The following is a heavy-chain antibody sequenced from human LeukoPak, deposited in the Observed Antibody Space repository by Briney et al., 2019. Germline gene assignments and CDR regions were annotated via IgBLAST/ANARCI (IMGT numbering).Heavy chain of an antibody. CDR3: ARPLSLAVAITTDY. J-gene: IGHJ4*02. V-gene: IGHV4-34*01. D-gene: IGHD6-19*01. Sequence: PSETLSLTCAVYGGSFSGYYWSWIRQPPGKGLEWIGEINHSGSTNYNPSLKSRVTISVDTSKNQFSLKLSSVTAADTAVYYCARPLSLAVAITTDYWGQGTLVTVSS. CDR2: INHSGST. CDR1: GGSFSGYY.